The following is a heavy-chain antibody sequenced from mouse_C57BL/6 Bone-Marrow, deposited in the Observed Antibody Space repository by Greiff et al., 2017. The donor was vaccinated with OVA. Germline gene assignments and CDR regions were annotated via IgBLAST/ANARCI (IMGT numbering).Heavy chain of an antibody. CDR1: GFTFSDYG. Sequence: EVQVVESGGGLVKPGGSLKLSCAASGFTFSDYGMHWVRQAPEKGLEWVAYISSGSSTIYYADTVKGRFTISRDNAKNTLFLQMTSLRSEDTAMYYCARLDRWLSFAYWGQGTLVTVSA. V-gene: IGHV5-17*01. D-gene: IGHD1-1*02. CDR2: ISSGSSTI. CDR3: ARLDRWLSFAY. J-gene: IGHJ3*01.